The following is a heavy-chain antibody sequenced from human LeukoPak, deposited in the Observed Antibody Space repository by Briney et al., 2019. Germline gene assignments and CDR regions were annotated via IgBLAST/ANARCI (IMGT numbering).Heavy chain of an antibody. CDR3: ARAAAVTGAFRDNWFDP. CDR1: GFTFSRYD. Sequence: PGGSLRLSCLASGFTFSRYDMHWARQAPGKGLEWVAVTSNDGRKEIYADSVKGRFTISRDNSKNTLYLQMNSLRAEDTAVYYCARAAAVTGAFRDNWFDPWGQGTLVTVSS. CDR2: TSNDGRKE. J-gene: IGHJ5*02. V-gene: IGHV3-30*04. D-gene: IGHD6-19*01.